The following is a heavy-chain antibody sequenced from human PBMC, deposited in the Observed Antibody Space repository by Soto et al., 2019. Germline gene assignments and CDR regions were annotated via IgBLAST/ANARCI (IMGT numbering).Heavy chain of an antibody. Sequence: PGGSLRLSCAASGFTFSSYGMHWVRQAPGKGLEWVAVISYDGSNKYYADSVKGRFTISRDNSKNTLYLQMNSLRAEDTAVYYCARGLEVGMVKDWGQGTLVTVSS. CDR2: ISYDGSNK. CDR1: GFTFSSYG. D-gene: IGHD2-8*01. J-gene: IGHJ4*02. CDR3: ARGLEVGMVKD. V-gene: IGHV3-30*03.